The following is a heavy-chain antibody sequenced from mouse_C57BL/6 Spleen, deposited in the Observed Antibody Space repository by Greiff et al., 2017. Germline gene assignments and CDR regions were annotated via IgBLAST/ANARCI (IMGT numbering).Heavy chain of an antibody. V-gene: IGHV5-2*03. D-gene: IGHD2-5*01. Sequence: EVKLVESGGGLVQPGESLKLSCESNEYEFPSHDMSWVRKTPEKRLALVAAFNSDGGSTYYPDTKERRFIISRDNTKKTLFLQMSSLRSEDTALDYCARHESNYPFAYWGQGTLVTVSA. CDR3: ARHESNYPFAY. CDR2: FNSDGGST. J-gene: IGHJ3*01. CDR1: EYEFPSHD.